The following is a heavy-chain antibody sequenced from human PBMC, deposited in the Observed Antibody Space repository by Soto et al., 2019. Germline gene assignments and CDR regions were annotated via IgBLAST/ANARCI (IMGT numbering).Heavy chain of an antibody. CDR2: VDPEDGET. V-gene: IGHV1-24*01. CDR3: AKDRSGSYYFAS. J-gene: IGHJ4*02. CDR1: GYTLTEVS. Sequence: QVKLVQSGAEVKKPGASVKVSCKVSGYTLTEVSMHWVRKAPGKGLAWMGGVDPEDGETIYEQKFQGRVTMTEDTSTDASYMDLSRLRSEDTAVYYCAKDRSGSYYFASSGQGTMVTVSS. D-gene: IGHD1-26*01.